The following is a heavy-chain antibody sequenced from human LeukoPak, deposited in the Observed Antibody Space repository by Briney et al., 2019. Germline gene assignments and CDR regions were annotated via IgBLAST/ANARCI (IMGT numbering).Heavy chain of an antibody. V-gene: IGHV4-34*01. D-gene: IGHD5-18*01. J-gene: IGHJ5*02. Sequence: SETLSLTCAVYGGSFSGYYWSCIRQPPGKGLVWIGEINHSGSTNYNASLESRVTISVDTSKNPFSLRLSSVTAADTAVYYCAPRGDIEHSYGYGKWFDPWGQGTRVTVSS. CDR2: INHSGST. CDR1: GGSFSGYY. CDR3: APRGDIEHSYGYGKWFDP.